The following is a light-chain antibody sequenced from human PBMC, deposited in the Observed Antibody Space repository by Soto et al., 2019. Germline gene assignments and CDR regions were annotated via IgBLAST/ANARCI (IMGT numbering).Light chain of an antibody. CDR2: EIS. V-gene: IGLV2-14*01. J-gene: IGLJ3*02. CDR1: SSDVGAYNY. Sequence: QSALTQPASVSGSPGQSITISCTGTSSDVGAYNYVSWYQQNPGKAPKLLIYEISYRPSGVSNRFSGSKSGNTASLTISGLQAEDEADYYCSSYTTRSTLVFGGGTKLTVL. CDR3: SSYTTRSTLV.